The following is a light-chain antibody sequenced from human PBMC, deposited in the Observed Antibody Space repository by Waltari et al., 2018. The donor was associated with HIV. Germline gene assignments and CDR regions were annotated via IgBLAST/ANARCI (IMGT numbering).Light chain of an antibody. CDR2: FNS. Sequence: SFVLTQPPSVSVPPGTPATISCGGWNIVSKSVHWYKQLPGQAPVLVVRFNSDRPSGIPDRFSGSNSGHTATLTITSVEAGDEADYYCQVWDSSNDHVVFGGGTELTVL. V-gene: IGLV3-21*04. J-gene: IGLJ3*02. CDR1: NIVSKS. CDR3: QVWDSSNDHVV.